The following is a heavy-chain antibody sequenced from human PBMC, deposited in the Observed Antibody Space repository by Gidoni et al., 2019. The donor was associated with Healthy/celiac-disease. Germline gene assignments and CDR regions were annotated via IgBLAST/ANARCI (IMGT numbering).Heavy chain of an antibody. CDR3: AREANSRYYYYGMDV. V-gene: IGHV3-21*01. D-gene: IGHD7-27*01. Sequence: EVQLVESGGGLVKPGGSLRLSCAASGFTLSSYSMNWVRQAPGKGLEWVSSISSSSSYIYYADSVKGRFTISRDNAKNSLYLQMNSLRAEDTAVYYCAREANSRYYYYGMDVWGQGTTVTVSS. CDR2: ISSSSSYI. CDR1: GFTLSSYS. J-gene: IGHJ6*02.